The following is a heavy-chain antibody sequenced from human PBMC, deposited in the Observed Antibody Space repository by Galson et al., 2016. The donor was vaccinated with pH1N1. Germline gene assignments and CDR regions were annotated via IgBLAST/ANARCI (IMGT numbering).Heavy chain of an antibody. CDR1: GFAFNNYA. CDR3: AREGKRWLQFEALDL. D-gene: IGHD5-24*01. Sequence: SLRLSCAASGFAFNNYAVHWVRQAPGKGLEWVAIISYEVGDKYYADSVKGRFTISRDNSKYTLYMKMNSLRAGDTAIYYCAREGKRWLQFEALDLWGQGTMVTVSS. J-gene: IGHJ3*01. CDR2: ISYEVGDK. V-gene: IGHV3-30*04.